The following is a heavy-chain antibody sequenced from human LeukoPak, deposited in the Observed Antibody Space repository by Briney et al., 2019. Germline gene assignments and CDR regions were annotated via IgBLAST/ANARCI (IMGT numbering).Heavy chain of an antibody. V-gene: IGHV3-66*02. CDR2: IYSGGST. J-gene: IGHJ6*03. D-gene: IGHD6-13*01. CDR3: AGIRQLVNPDYMDV. CDR1: GFTVSSNY. Sequence: PGGSLRLSCAASGFTVSSNYMSWVRQAPGKGLEWVSVIYSGGSTYYADSVKGRFTISRDNSKNTLYLQMNSLRAEDTAVYYCAGIRQLVNPDYMDVWGKGATVTVSS.